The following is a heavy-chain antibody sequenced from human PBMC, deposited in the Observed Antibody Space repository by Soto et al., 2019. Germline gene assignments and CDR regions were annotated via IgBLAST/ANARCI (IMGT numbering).Heavy chain of an antibody. Sequence: PSETLSLACAFYVGSFSGYYWGWFRQPPGKGLEWIGEVKHSGNINYNPSLKTRLTVSVDTSKNQFSLKLSSMTAADTAMYYCARGSHFDFSSGYADSFDVWGQGTMVTVSS. CDR3: ARGSHFDFSSGYADSFDV. CDR1: VGSFSGYY. CDR2: VKHSGNI. J-gene: IGHJ3*01. D-gene: IGHD3-3*01. V-gene: IGHV4-34*01.